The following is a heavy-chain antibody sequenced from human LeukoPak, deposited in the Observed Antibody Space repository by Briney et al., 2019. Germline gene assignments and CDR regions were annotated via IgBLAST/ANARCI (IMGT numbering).Heavy chain of an antibody. Sequence: GASVKVSCKVSGYTLTELSMHWVRQAPGKGLEWMGGFDPEEGETIYAQKFQGRVTMTEDTSTDTAYMELSSLRSEDTAVYYCAGQLWSGYYFDYWGQGTLVTVSS. D-gene: IGHD5-18*01. V-gene: IGHV1-24*01. CDR2: FDPEEGET. CDR3: AGQLWSGYYFDY. CDR1: GYTLTELS. J-gene: IGHJ4*02.